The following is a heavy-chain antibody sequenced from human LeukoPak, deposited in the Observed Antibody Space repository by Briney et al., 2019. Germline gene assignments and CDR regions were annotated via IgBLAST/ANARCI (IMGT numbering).Heavy chain of an antibody. V-gene: IGHV4-59*01. J-gene: IGHJ3*02. CDR1: GGSISSYY. CDR3: ARDDCTNGVCSTDAFDI. D-gene: IGHD2-8*01. CDR2: IYYSGST. Sequence: PSETLSLTCTVSGGSISSYYWSWIRQPPGKGLEWIGYIYYSGSTNYNPSLKSRVTISVDTSKNQFSLKLSSVTAADTAVYYCARDDCTNGVCSTDAFDIWGQGTMVTVSS.